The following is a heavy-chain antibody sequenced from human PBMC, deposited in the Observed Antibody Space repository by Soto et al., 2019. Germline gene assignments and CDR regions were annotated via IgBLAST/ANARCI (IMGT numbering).Heavy chain of an antibody. J-gene: IGHJ4*02. Sequence: GGSLRLSCAASGFTFSTYWMHWVRQAPGKGLVWVSNIKTDGSATNYADSVKGRFTISRDNAKNTLYLQMNSLRAEDTAVYYCARAGEQYSGSYPNWGQGTLVTVSS. CDR3: ARAGEQYSGSYPN. V-gene: IGHV3-74*01. CDR1: GFTFSTYW. CDR2: IKTDGSAT. D-gene: IGHD1-26*01.